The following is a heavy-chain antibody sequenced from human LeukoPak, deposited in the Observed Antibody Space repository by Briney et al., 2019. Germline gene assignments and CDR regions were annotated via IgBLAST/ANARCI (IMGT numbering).Heavy chain of an antibody. D-gene: IGHD5-18*01. Sequence: ASVKVSCKASGYTFTSYDINWVRQAPGQGLEWMGWISAYNGNTNYAQKLQGRVTMTTDTSTSTAYMELRSLRSDDTAVYYCARDPGGYSYGYLYYYYYYMDVWGKGTTVTVSS. CDR3: ARDPGGYSYGYLYYYYYYMDV. V-gene: IGHV1-18*01. CDR1: GYTFTSYD. CDR2: ISAYNGNT. J-gene: IGHJ6*03.